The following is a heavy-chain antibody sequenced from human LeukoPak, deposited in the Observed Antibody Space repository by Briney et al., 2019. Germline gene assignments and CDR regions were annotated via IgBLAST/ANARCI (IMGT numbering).Heavy chain of an antibody. Sequence: SSETLSLTCTVSGGSISSYYWSWIRQPPGKGLEWIGYIYYSGSTNYNPSLKSRVTISVDTSKNQFSLKLNSVTAADTAVYYCARGESSPPSYYYYMDVWGKGTTVTVCS. V-gene: IGHV4-59*01. CDR1: GGSISSYY. CDR3: ARGESSPPSYYYYMDV. D-gene: IGHD6-13*01. J-gene: IGHJ6*03. CDR2: IYYSGST.